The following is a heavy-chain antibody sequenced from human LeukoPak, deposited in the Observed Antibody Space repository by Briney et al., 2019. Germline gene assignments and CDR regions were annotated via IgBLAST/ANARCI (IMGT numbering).Heavy chain of an antibody. CDR3: ARHKGVDGPRLNLYYYGLDV. D-gene: IGHD2-8*01. CDR1: GYSFTSYW. Sequence: MTGESLKISCKGSGYSFTSYWIGWVRQMPGKGPEWMGIVYPGDSDTRYSPSFQGQVIISVDKSTSTAYLQWSSLKASDTAIYYCARHKGVDGPRLNLYYYGLDVWGQGTTVTVSS. CDR2: VYPGDSDT. V-gene: IGHV5-51*01. J-gene: IGHJ6*02.